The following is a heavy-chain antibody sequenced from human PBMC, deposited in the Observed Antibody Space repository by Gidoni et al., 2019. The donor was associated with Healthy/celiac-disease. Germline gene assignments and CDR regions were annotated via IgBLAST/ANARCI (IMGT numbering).Heavy chain of an antibody. V-gene: IGHV1-2*04. Sequence: QVQLVQSWAEVKKPGASVKVSCKASGYTFTGYYMHWVRQAPGPGLEWKGWINPNSGGTNYAQKLQGWVTMTRDTSSSTAYMELSRLRSDDTAVYYCARDPGGYHGILDYWGQGTLVTVSS. CDR2: INPNSGGT. D-gene: IGHD3-16*01. CDR1: GYTFTGYY. CDR3: ARDPGGYHGILDY. J-gene: IGHJ4*02.